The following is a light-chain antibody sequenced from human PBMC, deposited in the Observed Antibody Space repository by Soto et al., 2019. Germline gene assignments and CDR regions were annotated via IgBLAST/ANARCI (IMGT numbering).Light chain of an antibody. CDR3: QHSYSIPYT. V-gene: IGKV1-39*01. J-gene: IGKJ2*01. CDR2: TAS. CDR1: QSINIF. Sequence: DIQMTQSPSSLSASVGDRVTITCRASQSINIFVNWYQQKPGEAPKLLIYTASYLQSGVPSRFSGSGSGTDFTLTISSLQPEDFASYDCQHSYSIPYTFGQGTKLEI.